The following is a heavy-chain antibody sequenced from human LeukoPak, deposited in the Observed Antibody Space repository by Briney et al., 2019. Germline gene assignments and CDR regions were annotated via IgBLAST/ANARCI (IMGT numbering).Heavy chain of an antibody. V-gene: IGHV4-39*01. J-gene: IGHJ4*02. Sequence: PSETLSLTCTVSGGSISSSSYYWGWIRQHPGKGLEWIGSIYYSGSTYYNPSLKSRVTISVDTSKNQFSLKLSSVTAADTAVYYCASYSGYDSFDYWGQGTLVTVSS. D-gene: IGHD5-12*01. CDR1: GGSISSSSYY. CDR2: IYYSGST. CDR3: ASYSGYDSFDY.